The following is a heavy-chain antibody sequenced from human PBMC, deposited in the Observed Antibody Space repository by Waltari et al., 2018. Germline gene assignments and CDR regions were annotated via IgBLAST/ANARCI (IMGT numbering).Heavy chain of an antibody. Sequence: QVQLQESGQGLVKASQSLSLNCTVSGGTISSGGYHWRWIRQHTGKGREWIGSINYRGSTYYYPSLKSRVTISVDTSKNQFSLKLSSVTAADTAVYYCARDLVNPRNAFDIWVHGPMVTVSS. CDR2: INYRGST. J-gene: IGHJ3*02. CDR1: GGTISSGGYH. V-gene: IGHV4-31*03. D-gene: IGHD3-9*01. CDR3: ARDLVNPRNAFDI.